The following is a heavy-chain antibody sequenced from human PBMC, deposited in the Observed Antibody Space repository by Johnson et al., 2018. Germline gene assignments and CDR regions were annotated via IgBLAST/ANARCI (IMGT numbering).Heavy chain of an antibody. CDR2: IRSITYGGST. Sequence: VQLVQSGGGLVQPGRSLRLSCTVSGFTFSDYSMSWFRQAPGKGLVWVGFIRSITYGGSTEYAASLKRRFTISRDDSKSIAYLHMNSLKTEDTAVYYCSRGYDSRGYYYSENEYWGQGTLVTVSS. J-gene: IGHJ4*02. D-gene: IGHD3-22*01. CDR1: GFTFSDYS. V-gene: IGHV3-49*03. CDR3: SRGYDSRGYYYSENEY.